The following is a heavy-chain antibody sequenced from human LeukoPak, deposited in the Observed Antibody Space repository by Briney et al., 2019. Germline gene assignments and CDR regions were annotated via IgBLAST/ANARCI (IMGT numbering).Heavy chain of an antibody. D-gene: IGHD6-19*01. CDR3: ARERGVAVAGEGVDP. V-gene: IGHV1-46*01. CDR1: GYXFTRHY. J-gene: IGHJ5*02. CDR2: INPSGGST. Sequence: VASVKVSCKASGYXFTRHYIQWVRQAPGQGLKWMGIINPSGGSTSYAQKFQGRVTLTRDTSTSTVYMELSSLRSEDTAVYYCARERGVAVAGEGVDPWGQGTLVTVSS.